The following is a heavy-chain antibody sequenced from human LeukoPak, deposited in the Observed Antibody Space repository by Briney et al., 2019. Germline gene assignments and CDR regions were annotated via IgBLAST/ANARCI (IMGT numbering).Heavy chain of an antibody. CDR1: GFIFSSYS. CDR2: ISSSSSYI. Sequence: PGGSLRLSCAASGFIFSSYSMNWVRQAPGKGLEWVSSISSSSSYIYYADSVKGRFTISRDNAKNSLYLQMNSLRAEDTAVYYCARIIAAAGPYYFDYWGQRTLVTVSS. V-gene: IGHV3-21*01. D-gene: IGHD6-13*01. J-gene: IGHJ4*02. CDR3: ARIIAAAGPYYFDY.